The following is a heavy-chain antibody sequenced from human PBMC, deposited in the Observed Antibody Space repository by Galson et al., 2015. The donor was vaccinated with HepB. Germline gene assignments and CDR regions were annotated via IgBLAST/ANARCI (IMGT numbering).Heavy chain of an antibody. V-gene: IGHV1-69*17. CDR3: TRGEWELAGIDY. Sequence: SCKASGSTFRSYTMGWLRQAPGQGPEWMGGIIPLLGIAEYAQNFQGRVTITADKSTSTTYMELSSLRYDDTAMYYCTRGEWELAGIDYWGQGTLVTVSS. J-gene: IGHJ4*02. CDR1: GSTFRSYT. D-gene: IGHD1-26*01. CDR2: IIPLLGIA.